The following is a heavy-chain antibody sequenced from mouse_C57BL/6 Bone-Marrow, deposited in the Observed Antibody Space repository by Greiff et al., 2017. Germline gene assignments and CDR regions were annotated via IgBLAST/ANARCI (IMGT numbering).Heavy chain of an antibody. CDR1: GFNIKDYS. CDR3: TIDGYWTWFAY. CDR2: IDPEDGDT. J-gene: IGHJ3*01. Sequence: VQLQQSGAELVRPGASVKLSCTASGFNIKDYSMHWVKQRPEQGLEWIGRIDPEDGDTEYAPKLQGKATMTADTSSNTAHLQLSSLTSEDTAVYYCTIDGYWTWFAYWGQGTLVTVSA. D-gene: IGHD2-3*01. V-gene: IGHV14-1*01.